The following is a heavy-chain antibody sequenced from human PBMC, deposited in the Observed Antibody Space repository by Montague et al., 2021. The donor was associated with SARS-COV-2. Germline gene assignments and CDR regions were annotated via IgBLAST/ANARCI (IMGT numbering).Heavy chain of an antibody. CDR2: IYHSGSA. J-gene: IGHJ4*02. CDR1: GGSISSTSYY. Sequence: SETLSLTCTVSGGSISSTSYYWGWIRPPPGKGLEWIGSIYHSGSAYYNPSLKSRVTISIDTSKNQFSLKLNSVTAADTAVYYGARGPNSGTCWSGDYWGQGTLVTVSS. D-gene: IGHD1-26*01. V-gene: IGHV4-39*07. CDR3: ARGPNSGTCWSGDY.